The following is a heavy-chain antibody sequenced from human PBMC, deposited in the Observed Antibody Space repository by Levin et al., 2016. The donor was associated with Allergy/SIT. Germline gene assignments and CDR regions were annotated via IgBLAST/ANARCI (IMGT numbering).Heavy chain of an antibody. J-gene: IGHJ6*02. Sequence: GESLKISCAASGFTFSDYYMSWIRQAPGKGLEWVSYISSSSSYTNYADSVKGRFTISRDNAKNSLYLQMNSLRAEDTAVYYCARSGSSGWSHYYYGMDVWGQGTTVTVSS. V-gene: IGHV3-11*06. CDR1: GFTFSDYY. D-gene: IGHD6-19*01. CDR2: ISSSSSYT. CDR3: ARSGSSGWSHYYYGMDV.